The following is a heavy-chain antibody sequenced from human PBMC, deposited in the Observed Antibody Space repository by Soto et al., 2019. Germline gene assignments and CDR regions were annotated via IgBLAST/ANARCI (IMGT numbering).Heavy chain of an antibody. CDR2: IYHSGST. J-gene: IGHJ5*02. CDR1: GGSISSGGYS. CDR3: ARGGYSSSWYGNNWFDP. V-gene: IGHV4-30-2*01. Sequence: QLQLQESGSGLVKPSQTLSLTCAVSGGSISSGGYSWSWIRQPPGKGLEWIGYIYHSGSTYYNPSLKRRVTISVDRSKNQFSLKLSSVTAADTAVYYCARGGYSSSWYGNNWFDPWGQGTLVTVSS. D-gene: IGHD6-13*01.